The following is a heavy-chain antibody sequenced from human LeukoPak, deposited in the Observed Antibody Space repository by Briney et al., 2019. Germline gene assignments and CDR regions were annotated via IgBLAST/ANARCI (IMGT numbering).Heavy chain of an antibody. J-gene: IGHJ6*03. D-gene: IGHD5-18*01. CDR3: TTDGRSYSYGYYYYYYMDV. CDR1: GFTFSNAW. V-gene: IGHV3-15*01. Sequence: GGSLRLSCAASGFTFSNAWMSWVRQAPGKGLEWVGRIKSKTDGGTTDYAAPVKGRFTISRDDSKNTLYLQMNSLKTEDTAVYYCTTDGRSYSYGYYYYYYMDVWGKGTTVTVSS. CDR2: IKSKTDGGTT.